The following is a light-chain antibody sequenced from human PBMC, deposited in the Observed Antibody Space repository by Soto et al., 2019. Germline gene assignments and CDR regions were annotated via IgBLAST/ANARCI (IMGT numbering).Light chain of an antibody. Sequence: THPPSASGSPGQAVTISCTGTSSDVGGYNYVSWYQQHPGKAPKLMIYEVSKRPSGVPDRFSGSKSGNTASLTVSGLQTEDEADYYCSSYAGSNDYVFGTGTKVTVL. CDR2: EVS. CDR3: SSYAGSNDYV. J-gene: IGLJ1*01. V-gene: IGLV2-8*01. CDR1: SSDVGGYNY.